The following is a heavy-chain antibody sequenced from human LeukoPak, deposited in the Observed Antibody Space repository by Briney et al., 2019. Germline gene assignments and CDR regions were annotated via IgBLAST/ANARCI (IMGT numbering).Heavy chain of an antibody. Sequence: SETLSLTCTVSGGSISSYYWSWIRQPAGKGLEWIGYIYYSGSTNYNPSLKSRVTISVDTSKNQFSLKLSSVTAADTAVYYCARQPPRELLWFGEPDAFDIWGQGTMVTVSS. CDR3: ARQPPRELLWFGEPDAFDI. CDR2: IYYSGST. D-gene: IGHD3-10*01. V-gene: IGHV4-59*08. CDR1: GGSISSYY. J-gene: IGHJ3*02.